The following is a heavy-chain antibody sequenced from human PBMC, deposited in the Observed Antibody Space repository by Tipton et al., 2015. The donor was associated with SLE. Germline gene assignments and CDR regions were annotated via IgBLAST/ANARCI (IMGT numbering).Heavy chain of an antibody. D-gene: IGHD6-6*01. J-gene: IGHJ3*01. CDR1: GGSFSMYY. CDR3: ARRPDAFDC. V-gene: IGHV4-34*01. CDR2: IYHSGST. Sequence: GLVKPSETLSLTCAVSGGSFSMYYWSWIRQSPGKGLAWIGEIYHSGSTNDNPSLKSRLSISVDKSNNQFSLKMTAVTAADTAVYYCARRPDAFDCWGQGKMDTVFS.